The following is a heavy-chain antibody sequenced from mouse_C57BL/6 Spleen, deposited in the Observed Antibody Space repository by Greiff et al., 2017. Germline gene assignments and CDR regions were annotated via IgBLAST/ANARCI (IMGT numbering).Heavy chain of an antibody. Sequence: VQLQQSGAELVRPGASVKLSCKASGYTFTDYYINWVKQRPGQGLEWIARIYPGSGNTYYNEKFKGKATLTAEKSSSTAYMQLSSLTSEDSAVYFCARYYDYDGGGYFDYWGQGTTLTVSS. CDR3: ARYYDYDGGGYFDY. CDR1: GYTFTDYY. J-gene: IGHJ2*01. V-gene: IGHV1-76*01. D-gene: IGHD2-4*01. CDR2: IYPGSGNT.